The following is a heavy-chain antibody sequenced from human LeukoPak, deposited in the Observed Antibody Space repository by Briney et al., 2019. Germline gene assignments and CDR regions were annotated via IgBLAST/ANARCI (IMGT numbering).Heavy chain of an antibody. Sequence: SETLSLTCTVSGGSTSSSSYYWGWIRQPPGKGLEWIGEINHSGSTNYNPSLKSRVTISVDTSKNQFSLKLSSVTAADTAVYYCARGPFDGSGSYYKPRNFDYWGQGTLVTVSS. CDR1: GGSTSSSSYY. V-gene: IGHV4-39*07. CDR2: INHSGST. J-gene: IGHJ4*02. D-gene: IGHD3-10*01. CDR3: ARGPFDGSGSYYKPRNFDY.